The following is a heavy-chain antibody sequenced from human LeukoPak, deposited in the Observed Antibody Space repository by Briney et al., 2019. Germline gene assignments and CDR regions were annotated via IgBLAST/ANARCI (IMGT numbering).Heavy chain of an antibody. V-gene: IGHV3-9*01. CDR2: ISWNSGSI. D-gene: IGHD3-3*01. CDR3: AKVSGEYYFDY. J-gene: IGHJ4*02. Sequence: GGSLRLSCAASGFTFSIYSMNWVRQAPGKGLEWVSGISWNSGSIGYADSVKGRFTISRDNAKNSLYLQMNSLRAEDTALYYCAKVSGEYYFDYWGQGTLVTVSS. CDR1: GFTFSIYS.